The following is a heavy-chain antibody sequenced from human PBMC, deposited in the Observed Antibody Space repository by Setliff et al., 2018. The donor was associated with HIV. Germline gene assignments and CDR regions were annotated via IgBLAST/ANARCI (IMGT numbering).Heavy chain of an antibody. Sequence: PSETLSLTCTVTGGSISTNNFYRGWIRQPPGKGLQWIGSIYFTGDSYYDPSLKSRVTTSVDTSNNQFSLILSPVTAADTAVYYCARQTGLRGYYGPNSLYYFDYWGKGMLVTVSS. CDR3: ARQTGLRGYYGPNSLYYFDY. V-gene: IGHV4-39*01. CDR2: IYFTGDS. CDR1: GGSISTNNFY. D-gene: IGHD3-10*01. J-gene: IGHJ4*02.